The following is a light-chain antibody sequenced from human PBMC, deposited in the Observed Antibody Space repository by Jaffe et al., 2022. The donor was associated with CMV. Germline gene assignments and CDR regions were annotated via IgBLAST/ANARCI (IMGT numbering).Light chain of an antibody. CDR1: QSVISNY. CDR3: QQYGTSAGIT. V-gene: IGKV3-20*01. CDR2: GAS. J-gene: IGKJ5*01. Sequence: ESVLTQSPGTLSLSPGERATLSCRTSQSVISNYLAWYQQKPGQAPRLLIYGASSRATGIPDRFSGSGSGTDFTLTISRLETEDFAVYYCQQYGTSAGITFGQGTRLEIK.